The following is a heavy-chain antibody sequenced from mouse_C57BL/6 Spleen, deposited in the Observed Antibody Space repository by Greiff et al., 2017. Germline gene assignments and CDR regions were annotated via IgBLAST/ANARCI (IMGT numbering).Heavy chain of an antibody. D-gene: IGHD2-4*01. CDR2: ISSGGDYT. CDR1: GFTFSSYA. V-gene: IGHV5-9-1*02. Sequence: DVHLVESGEGLVKPGGSLKLSCAASGFTFSSYAMSWVRQTPEKRLAWVAYISSGGDYTYYADTVKGRFTISRDNARNTLYLQMSSLKSEDTAMYYCTRGYYDFAWFAYWGQGTLVTVSA. CDR3: TRGYYDFAWFAY. J-gene: IGHJ3*01.